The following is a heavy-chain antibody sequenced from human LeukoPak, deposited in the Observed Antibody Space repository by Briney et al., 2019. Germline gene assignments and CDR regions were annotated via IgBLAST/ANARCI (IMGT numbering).Heavy chain of an antibody. CDR2: IYHSGST. V-gene: IGHV4-38-2*02. CDR1: GYSISSGYY. D-gene: IGHD6-13*01. Sequence: SETLSLTCTVSGYSISSGYYWGWIRQPPGKGLEWIVSIYHSGSTYYNPSLKSRVTISVDTSKNQFSLKLSSVTAADTAVYYCARDRWGSSWYYNWFDPWGQGTLVTVSS. J-gene: IGHJ5*02. CDR3: ARDRWGSSWYYNWFDP.